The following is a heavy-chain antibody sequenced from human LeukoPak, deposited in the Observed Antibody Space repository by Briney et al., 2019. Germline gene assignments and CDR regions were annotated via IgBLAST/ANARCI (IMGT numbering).Heavy chain of an antibody. D-gene: IGHD3-10*01. Sequence: PGGSLRLSCAASEFIVSSYYMSWVRQAPGKGLEWVSVMLTAGTTYYADSVKGRFTISRDDSKNMVYLQMNSLRAEDTALYYCAKGYGSGSHSRNYYYYYSMDVWGQGTTVTVSS. CDR3: AKGYGSGSHSRNYYYYYSMDV. CDR2: MLTAGTT. J-gene: IGHJ6*02. CDR1: EFIVSSYY. V-gene: IGHV3-53*05.